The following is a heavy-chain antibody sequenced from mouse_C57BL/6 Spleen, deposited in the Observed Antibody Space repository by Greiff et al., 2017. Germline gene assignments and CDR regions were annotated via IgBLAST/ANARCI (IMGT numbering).Heavy chain of an antibody. Sequence: EVQRVESGGGLVQPGGSLKLSCAASGFTFSDYYMYWVRQTPEQRLEWVAYISNGGGSTYYPDTVKGRFTISRDNAKNTLYLQMSRLKSEDTAMYYCARHGDYGSSSHGYFDVWGTGTTVTVSS. CDR2: ISNGGGST. D-gene: IGHD1-1*01. CDR3: ARHGDYGSSSHGYFDV. V-gene: IGHV5-12*01. CDR1: GFTFSDYY. J-gene: IGHJ1*03.